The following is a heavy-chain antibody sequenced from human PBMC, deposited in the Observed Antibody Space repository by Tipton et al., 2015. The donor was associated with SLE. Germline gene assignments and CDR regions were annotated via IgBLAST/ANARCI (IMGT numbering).Heavy chain of an antibody. J-gene: IGHJ1*01. CDR2: ISAYNGNT. D-gene: IGHD6-6*01. V-gene: IGHV1-18*04. CDR1: GYTFTGYY. CDR3: AREMGSSAGVAEYFQH. Sequence: QSGAEVKKPGASVKVSCKASGYTFTGYYMHWVRQAPGQGLEWMGWISAYNGNTNYAQKLQGRVTMTTDTSTSTDYMELRSLRSDDTAVYYCAREMGSSAGVAEYFQHWGQGTLLTVSS.